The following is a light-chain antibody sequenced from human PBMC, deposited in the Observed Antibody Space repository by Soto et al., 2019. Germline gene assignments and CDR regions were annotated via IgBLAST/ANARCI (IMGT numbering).Light chain of an antibody. Sequence: DIQMTQSPSSLSASVGDRVTITCRASQSISSYLAWYHQKPGKVPKLLIYAASTLQSGVSSRFSGSGAGTDFTLTISGLQPEDVATYYCQKYNSAPLTFGGGTKVDIK. CDR2: AAS. V-gene: IGKV1-27*01. CDR1: QSISSY. J-gene: IGKJ4*01. CDR3: QKYNSAPLT.